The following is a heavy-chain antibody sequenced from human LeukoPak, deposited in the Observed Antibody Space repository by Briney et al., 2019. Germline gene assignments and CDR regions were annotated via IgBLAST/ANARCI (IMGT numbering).Heavy chain of an antibody. Sequence: GGSLRLSCAASGFTFSSYAMSWVRQAPGKGLEWVSAISGSGGSTYYADSVKGRFTISRDNSKNTLYLQMNSLRAEDTAVYYCAKGGYYDSSGWGFFDYWGLGTLVTVSS. CDR3: AKGGYYDSSGWGFFDY. V-gene: IGHV3-23*01. J-gene: IGHJ4*02. D-gene: IGHD3-22*01. CDR2: ISGSGGST. CDR1: GFTFSSYA.